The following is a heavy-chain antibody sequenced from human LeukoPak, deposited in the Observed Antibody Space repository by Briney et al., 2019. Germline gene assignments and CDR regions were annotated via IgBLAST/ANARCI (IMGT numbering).Heavy chain of an antibody. J-gene: IGHJ4*02. V-gene: IGHV4-31*02. CDR3: ARNRDGYNSFDY. CDR1: GGSINNGGYY. D-gene: IGHD5-24*01. Sequence: PSQTLSLTCTVSGGSINNGGYYWSWIRQHPGKGLEWIGYIYYSGSSYYNPSLRSRVTISVDTTKNHFSLKLSSVTASDTAVYYCARNRDGYNSFDYWGQGTLVTVSS. CDR2: IYYSGSS.